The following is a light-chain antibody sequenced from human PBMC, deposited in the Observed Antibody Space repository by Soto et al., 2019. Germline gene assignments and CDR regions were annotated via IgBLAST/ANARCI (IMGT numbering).Light chain of an antibody. J-gene: IGKJ1*01. CDR2: GAS. CDR3: QQYGNSPQT. Sequence: EIVMTQSPATLSVSPGERATLSCRASQSVSSNLAWYQQKPGQAPRLLIYGASTRATGIPDRFSGGGSGTDFTLTISRLEPEDFAVYYCQQYGNSPQTFGQGTKVDI. CDR1: QSVSSN. V-gene: IGKV3-15*01.